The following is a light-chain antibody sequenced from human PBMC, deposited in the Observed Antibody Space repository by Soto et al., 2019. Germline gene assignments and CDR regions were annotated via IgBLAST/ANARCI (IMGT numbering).Light chain of an antibody. Sequence: SYELTQPPSVSVSPGQTASITCSGGKLGDKYACWYQQKPGQSPLLVIYQDNKRPSGIPERFSGSSSGNTATLIISGTQAMDEADYYCQAWDSSTVLFGGGTKLTVL. CDR2: QDN. CDR1: KLGDKY. J-gene: IGLJ2*01. V-gene: IGLV3-1*01. CDR3: QAWDSSTVL.